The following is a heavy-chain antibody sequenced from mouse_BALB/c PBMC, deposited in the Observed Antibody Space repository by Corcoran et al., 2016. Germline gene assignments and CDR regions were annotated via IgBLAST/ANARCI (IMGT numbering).Heavy chain of an antibody. V-gene: IGHV1S136*01. J-gene: IGHJ4*01. CDR3: ARLYPGIAMDY. Sequence: EVQLQQSVPELVKPGASVKMSCKASGYTFTSYVMHWVKQKPGQGLEWIGYINPYNDGTKYNEKFKGKATLTSDKSSSTAYMELSSLTSEDSAVYYCARLYPGIAMDYWGQGTSVTVSS. CDR2: INPYNDGT. CDR1: GYTFTSYV.